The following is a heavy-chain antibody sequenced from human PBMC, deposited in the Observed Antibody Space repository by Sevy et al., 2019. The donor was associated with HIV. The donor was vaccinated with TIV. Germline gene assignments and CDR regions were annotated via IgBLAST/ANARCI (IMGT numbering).Heavy chain of an antibody. CDR2: IYSNGHI. CDR1: GGSITSLY. Sequence: SETLSLTCTVSGGSITSLYWNWIRQPPGKGLEWIANIYSNGHINYNPSLKSRVTLSLDTSTNQFSLRLSSVTAADTAMYYCAGENAWGRGYSWGQGTLVTVSS. J-gene: IGHJ4*02. V-gene: IGHV4-59*08. D-gene: IGHD1-26*01. CDR3: AGENAWGRGYS.